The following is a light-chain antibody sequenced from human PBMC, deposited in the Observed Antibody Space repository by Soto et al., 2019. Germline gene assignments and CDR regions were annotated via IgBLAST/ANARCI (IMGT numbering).Light chain of an antibody. Sequence: QSVLTQPPSASGTPGQRVTISCSGSSSNIGSRYVYWYRQLPGPAPKLLIYRNDQRPSGVPDRFSGSKSGTSASLAISGLRSEDEADYYCAAWDDSLSGRVFGGGTKLTVL. CDR1: SSNIGSRY. CDR3: AAWDDSLSGRV. CDR2: RND. V-gene: IGLV1-47*01. J-gene: IGLJ3*02.